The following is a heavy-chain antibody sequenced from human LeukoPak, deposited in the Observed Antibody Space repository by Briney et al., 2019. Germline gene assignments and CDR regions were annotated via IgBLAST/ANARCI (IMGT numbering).Heavy chain of an antibody. CDR2: MNPNSGNT. J-gene: IGHJ3*02. CDR3: ATAMVRGYDAFDI. V-gene: IGHV1-8*01. Sequence: ASVKVSCKASGYTFTSYDINWVRQATGQGLEWMGWMNPNSGNTGYAQKFQGRVTMTRNTSISTAYMELSSLRSEDTAVYYCATAMVRGYDAFDIWGQGTMVTVSS. D-gene: IGHD3-10*01. CDR1: GYTFTSYD.